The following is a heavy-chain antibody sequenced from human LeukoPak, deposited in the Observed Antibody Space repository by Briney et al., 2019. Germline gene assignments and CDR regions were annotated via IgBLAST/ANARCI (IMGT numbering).Heavy chain of an antibody. J-gene: IGHJ6*03. CDR3: SRRRQQLVDGIYYYYYYMDV. Sequence: QPGGSLRLSCAASGFTFSSYEMNWVRQAPGKGLEWVSYISSSGSTIYYADSVKGRFTISRDNAKNSLYLQMNSLRAEDTAVYYCSRRRQQLVDGIYYYYYYMDVWGKGTTVTVSS. CDR2: ISSSGSTI. CDR1: GFTFSSYE. V-gene: IGHV3-48*03. D-gene: IGHD6-13*01.